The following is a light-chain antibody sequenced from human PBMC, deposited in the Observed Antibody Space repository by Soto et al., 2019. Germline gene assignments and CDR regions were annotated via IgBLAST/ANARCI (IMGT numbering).Light chain of an antibody. V-gene: IGLV2-14*01. J-gene: IGLJ3*02. CDR1: SSDVGGYNY. CDR2: EVS. CDR3: SSFTSINTWV. Sequence: QSALTQPASVSGSPGQSITISCTGTSSDVGGYNYVSWYQQHPGNAPKLMIYEVSNRPSGVSNRFFGSKSGNTASLTISGLQTEDEADYYCSSFTSINTWVFGGGTKLTVL.